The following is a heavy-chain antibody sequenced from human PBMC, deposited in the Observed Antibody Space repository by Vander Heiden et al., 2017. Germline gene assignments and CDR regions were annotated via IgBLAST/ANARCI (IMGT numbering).Heavy chain of an antibody. J-gene: IGHJ4*02. V-gene: IGHV1-2*02. CDR1: GYTFTGYY. CDR3: VSRLMGRGAF. D-gene: IGHD1-26*01. Sequence: QVQLVQSGAEVKRPGASVKVFCKASGYTFTGYYIHWVRQAPGQGLEWMGWINPDSGDTNSAQQFQGTVTMTRHTSISTAYMELNSLRYDDTAVYYCVSRLMGRGAFWGQGTPVTVSS. CDR2: INPDSGDT.